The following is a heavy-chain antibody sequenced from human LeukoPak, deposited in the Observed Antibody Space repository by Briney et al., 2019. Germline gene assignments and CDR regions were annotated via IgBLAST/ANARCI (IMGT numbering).Heavy chain of an antibody. CDR2: IIPIFGTA. V-gene: IGHV1-69*13. J-gene: IGHJ4*02. CDR3: AALGAYCGGDCEYYFDY. CDR1: GYTFTSNY. D-gene: IGHD2-21*02. Sequence: ASVKVSCKASGYTFTSNYIHWVRQAPGQGLEWMGGIIPIFGTANYAQKFQGRVTITADESTSTAYMELSSLRSEDTAVYYCAALGAYCGGDCEYYFDYWGQGTLVTVSS.